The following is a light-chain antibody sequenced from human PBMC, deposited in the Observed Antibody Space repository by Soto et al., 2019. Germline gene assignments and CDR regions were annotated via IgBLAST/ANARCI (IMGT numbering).Light chain of an antibody. V-gene: IGKV1-9*01. CDR2: AAS. J-gene: IGKJ5*01. Sequence: DIQLTQSPSFVSASVGERVTITCRASRGISRYLAWYQQKPGEAPKLLISAASTLQSGVPSRFSGSGSGTEFTLTVSYLLPEDFATYYCQQSYSYSSFGQGTRLENK. CDR1: RGISRY. CDR3: QQSYSYSS.